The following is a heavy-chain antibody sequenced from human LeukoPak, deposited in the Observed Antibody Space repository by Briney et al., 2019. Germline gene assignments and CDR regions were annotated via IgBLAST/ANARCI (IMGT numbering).Heavy chain of an antibody. CDR1: GYTFTSYG. V-gene: IGHV1-18*01. CDR2: ISAYNGNT. D-gene: IGHD6-6*01. Sequence: ASVTVSCKASGYTFTSYGISWVHQAPGQGLEWMGWISAYNGNTNYAQKLQGRVTMTTDTSTSTAYMELRSLRSDDTAVYYCARDIAARPSSDYYFDYWGQGTLVTVSS. CDR3: ARDIAARPSSDYYFDY. J-gene: IGHJ4*02.